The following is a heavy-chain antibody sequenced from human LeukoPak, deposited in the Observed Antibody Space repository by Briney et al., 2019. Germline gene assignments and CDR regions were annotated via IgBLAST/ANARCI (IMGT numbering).Heavy chain of an antibody. D-gene: IGHD3-10*01. Sequence: PGGSLGLSCVTSGFTFSRYSMRWVRQAPGKGLEWVSSIYFTGNYISYADSVKGRFTISRDNAKNSLYLQMNSLRAEDTAVYYCAREFNTVGNFDYWGQGTLVTVSS. CDR2: IYFTGNYI. V-gene: IGHV3-21*01. CDR3: AREFNTVGNFDY. J-gene: IGHJ4*02. CDR1: GFTFSRYS.